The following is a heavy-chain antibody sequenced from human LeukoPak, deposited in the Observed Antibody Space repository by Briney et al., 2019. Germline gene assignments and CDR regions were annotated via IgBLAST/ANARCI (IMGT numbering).Heavy chain of an antibody. V-gene: IGHV4-59*08. D-gene: IGHD6-19*01. CDR1: GGSISSYY. CDR3: ARRIAVAGPFDY. J-gene: IGHJ4*02. CDR2: IYYSGST. Sequence: SETLSLTCTVSGGSISSYYWSWIRQPPGKGQEWIGYIYYSGSTNYNPSLKSRVTISVDTSKNQFSLKLSSVTAADTAVYYCARRIAVAGPFDYWGQGTLVTVSS.